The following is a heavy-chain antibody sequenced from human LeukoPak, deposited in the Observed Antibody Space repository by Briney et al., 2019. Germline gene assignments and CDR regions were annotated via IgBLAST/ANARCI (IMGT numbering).Heavy chain of an antibody. Sequence: GGSLRLSCAASGFTFSSYEMNWVRQAPGKGLEWVSYISSSGVTIYYADSVKGRFTISRDNAKNSLYLQMNSLRAEDTAVYYCARAKMATGGGTFDYWGQGTLVTVSP. CDR2: ISSSGVTI. D-gene: IGHD5-24*01. J-gene: IGHJ4*02. V-gene: IGHV3-48*03. CDR3: ARAKMATGGGTFDY. CDR1: GFTFSSYE.